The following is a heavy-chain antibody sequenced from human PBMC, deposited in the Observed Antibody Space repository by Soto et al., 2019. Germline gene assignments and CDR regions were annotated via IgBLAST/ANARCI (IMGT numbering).Heavy chain of an antibody. J-gene: IGHJ5*02. CDR2: INHSGST. CDR3: ARARPSCSWYWFDP. CDR1: CGPFRGYY. Sequence: SETLSLPCGVYCGPFRGYYWSWIRQPPRKGLEWIGEINHSGSTNYNPSLKSRVTISVDTSKNQFSLKLSSVTAADTAVYYCARARPSCSWYWFDPWGQRTLVTVSS. D-gene: IGHD6-13*01. V-gene: IGHV4-34*01.